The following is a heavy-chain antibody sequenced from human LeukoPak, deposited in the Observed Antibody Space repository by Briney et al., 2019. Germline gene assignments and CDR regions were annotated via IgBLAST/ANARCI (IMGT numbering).Heavy chain of an antibody. D-gene: IGHD3-22*01. J-gene: IGHJ6*03. Sequence: SETLSLTCTVSGGSISSSSYYWGWIRQPPGKGLEWIGSIYYSGSTYYNPSLKSRVTISVDTSKNQFSLKLISVTAADTAVYYCARAFPSIYDSSGYYWGYYYYYMDVWGKGTTVTVSS. CDR2: IYYSGST. V-gene: IGHV4-39*07. CDR3: ARAFPSIYDSSGYYWGYYYYYMDV. CDR1: GGSISSSSYY.